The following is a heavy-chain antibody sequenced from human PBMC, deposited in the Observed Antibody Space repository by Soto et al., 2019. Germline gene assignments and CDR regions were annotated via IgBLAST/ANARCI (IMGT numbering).Heavy chain of an antibody. CDR3: AIGSFSSSWRFDY. CDR1: GDTFNSYA. Sequence: QVQLVQSGAEVKKPGSSVKVSCKASGDTFNSYAISWVRQAPGQGLEWVGGIVPFIATTNYAQTFQGRISSTADKSTNTVHMEMSGLTSEDTGVYYCAIGSFSSSWRFDYGGLGTLVTVSS. CDR2: IVPFIATT. J-gene: IGHJ4*02. D-gene: IGHD6-13*01. V-gene: IGHV1-69*06.